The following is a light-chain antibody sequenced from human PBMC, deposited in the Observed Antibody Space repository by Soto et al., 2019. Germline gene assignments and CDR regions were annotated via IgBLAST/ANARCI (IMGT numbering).Light chain of an antibody. V-gene: IGKV3-20*01. CDR3: HQYGSSPLT. Sequence: EIVLTQSPGTLSLSPGERATLCCRASQSVNSTFLAWYQQKPGQAPRLLIYSASSRATGIPDRFSGSGSGTDFTLTISRLEPEDFAVYYCHQYGSSPLTFGPGTKVDIK. J-gene: IGKJ3*01. CDR2: SAS. CDR1: QSVNSTF.